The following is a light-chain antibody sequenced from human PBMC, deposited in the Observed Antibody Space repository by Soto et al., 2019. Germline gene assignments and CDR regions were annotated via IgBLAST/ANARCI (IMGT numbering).Light chain of an antibody. CDR2: GAS. CDR1: DSVSIS. V-gene: IGKV3-11*01. Sequence: TPTTLSVAPGESVTLSCMTSDSVSISLAWYQQKPGQAPGLLIYGASNRATGIPARFSGSGSGTDFTLTISSLEPEDFALYYCHQRQSWPRTFGQ. CDR3: HQRQSWPRT. J-gene: IGKJ1*01.